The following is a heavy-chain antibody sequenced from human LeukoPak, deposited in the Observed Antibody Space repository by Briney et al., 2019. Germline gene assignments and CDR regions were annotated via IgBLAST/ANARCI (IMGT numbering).Heavy chain of an antibody. CDR2: VYYSGST. CDR3: ARVTVSGSYYYPFPY. J-gene: IGHJ4*02. V-gene: IGHV4-59*01. Sequence: SETLSLTCTVSGGSINSYYWTWIRQPPGKGLELIGHVYYSGSTYYSPSLKSRVTISVDTSKNQFSLKLSSVTAADTAVYYCARVTVSGSYYYPFPYWGQGTLVTVSS. D-gene: IGHD3-10*01. CDR1: GGSINSYY.